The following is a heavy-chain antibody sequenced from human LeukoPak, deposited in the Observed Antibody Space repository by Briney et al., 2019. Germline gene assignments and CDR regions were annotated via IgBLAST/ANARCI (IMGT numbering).Heavy chain of an antibody. J-gene: IGHJ6*02. CDR3: ARDPAGYSSSWYLGYYYYYYGMDV. CDR1: GFTVSSNY. V-gene: IGHV3-7*01. Sequence: GGSLRLSCAASGFTVSSNYMSWVRQAPGKGLEWVANIKQDGSEKYYVDSVKGRFTISRDNAKNSLYLQMNSLRAEDTAVYYCARDPAGYSSSWYLGYYYYYYGMDVWGQGTTVTVSS. CDR2: IKQDGSEK. D-gene: IGHD6-13*01.